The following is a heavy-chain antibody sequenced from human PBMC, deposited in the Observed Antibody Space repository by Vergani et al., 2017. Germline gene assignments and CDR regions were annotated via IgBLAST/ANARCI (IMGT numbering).Heavy chain of an antibody. J-gene: IGHJ4*02. CDR3: ARRNPGYSSGWSWNY. CDR1: GYSFTSYW. D-gene: IGHD6-19*01. Sequence: EVPLVQSGAEVKKPGESLKISCKGSGYSFTSYWIGWVRQMPGKGLEWMGIIYPGDSDTRYSPSFQGQVTISADKSISTAYLQWSSLKASDTAMYYCARRNPGYSSGWSWNYWGQGTLVTVSS. CDR2: IYPGDSDT. V-gene: IGHV5-51*01.